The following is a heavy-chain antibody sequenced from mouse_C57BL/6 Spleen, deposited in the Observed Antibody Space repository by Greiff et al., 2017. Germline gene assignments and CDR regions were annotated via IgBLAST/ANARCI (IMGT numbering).Heavy chain of an antibody. D-gene: IGHD1-1*01. CDR1: GFTFSSYA. V-gene: IGHV5-4*03. Sequence: EVMLVESGGGLVKPGGSLKLSCAASGFTFSSYAMSWVRQTPEKRLEWVATISDGGSYTYYPDNVKGRFTISRDNAKNNLYLQMSHLKSEDTAMYYCARWDYGSRGYFDVWGTGTTVTVSS. J-gene: IGHJ1*03. CDR3: ARWDYGSRGYFDV. CDR2: ISDGGSYT.